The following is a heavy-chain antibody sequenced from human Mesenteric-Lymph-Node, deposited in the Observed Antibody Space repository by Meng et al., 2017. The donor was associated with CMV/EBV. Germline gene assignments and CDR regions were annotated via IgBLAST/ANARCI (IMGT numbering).Heavy chain of an antibody. J-gene: IGHJ5*02. V-gene: IGHV3-11*01. CDR3: ARDSSSSTNYYDP. CDR1: GFTFTDYY. D-gene: IGHD6-6*01. Sequence: GESLKISCAASGFTFTDYYMGWIRQAPGKGLEWISYISTSGRTIYYADSVKGRFTISRDNAKKSLYLQMNSLRVDDTAMYYCARDSSSSTNYYDPWGQGTLVTVSS. CDR2: ISTSGRTI.